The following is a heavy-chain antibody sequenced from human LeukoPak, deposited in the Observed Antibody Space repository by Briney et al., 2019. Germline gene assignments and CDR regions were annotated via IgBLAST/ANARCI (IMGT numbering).Heavy chain of an antibody. V-gene: IGHV3-30-3*01. D-gene: IGHD6-25*01. CDR2: ISYDGSNK. J-gene: IGHJ4*02. CDR1: GFTFSSYA. CDR3: AKGSAASRPYYFDY. Sequence: GGSLRLSCAASGFTFSSYAMYWVRQAPGKGLEWVAVISYDGSNKYYADSVKGRFTISRDNSKNTLYLQMNSLRLEDTAVYYCAKGSAASRPYYFDYWGQGTLVTVSS.